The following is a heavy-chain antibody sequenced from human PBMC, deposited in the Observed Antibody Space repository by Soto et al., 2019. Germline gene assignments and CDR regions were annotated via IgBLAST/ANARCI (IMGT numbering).Heavy chain of an antibody. CDR3: ASTYCTNGVCYSAYSSSWYFDY. Sequence: SVKVSCKASGGTFSSYAISWVRQAPGQGLEWMGGIIPIFGTANYAQKFQGRVTITADKSTSTAYMELSSLRSEDTAVYYCASTYCTNGVCYSAYSSSWYFDYWGQGTLVTVSS. CDR1: GGTFSSYA. D-gene: IGHD2-8*01. J-gene: IGHJ4*02. V-gene: IGHV1-69*06. CDR2: IIPIFGTA.